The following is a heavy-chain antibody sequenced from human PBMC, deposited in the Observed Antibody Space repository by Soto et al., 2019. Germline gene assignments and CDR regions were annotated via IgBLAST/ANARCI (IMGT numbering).Heavy chain of an antibody. V-gene: IGHV4-39*01. CDR3: ARILPNYVNY. Sequence: SETLSLTCTVSGGSISSSSYYWGWIRQPPGKGLEWIGSIYYSGSTYYNPSLKSRVTISVDTSKNQFSLKLSSVTAADTAVYYCARILPNYVNYWGQGTLVTVSS. CDR2: IYYSGST. J-gene: IGHJ4*02. D-gene: IGHD4-4*01. CDR1: GGSISSSSYY.